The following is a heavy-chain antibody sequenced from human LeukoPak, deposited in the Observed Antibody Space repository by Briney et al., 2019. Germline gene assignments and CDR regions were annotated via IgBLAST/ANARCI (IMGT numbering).Heavy chain of an antibody. CDR2: VYHSGST. CDR1: GGSISTSNW. J-gene: IGHJ4*02. Sequence: SETLSLTCTVSGGSISTSNWWSWVRQPPGKGLEWIGEVYHSGSTTYNSSLKSRLTMSIDKSKNHFSLNLSSVTAAYTAVYYCARRYYGSGTNYFDYWGQGTLVTVSS. CDR3: ARRYYGSGTNYFDY. D-gene: IGHD3-10*01. V-gene: IGHV4-4*02.